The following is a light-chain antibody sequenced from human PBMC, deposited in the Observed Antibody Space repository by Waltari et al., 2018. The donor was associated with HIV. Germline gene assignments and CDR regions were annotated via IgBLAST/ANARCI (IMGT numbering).Light chain of an antibody. V-gene: IGLV1-47*01. CDR3: AAWDDSLSGFYV. J-gene: IGLJ1*01. CDR1: SFNIGSNF. CDR2: RNN. Sequence: QSVLTQPPSASGTPGQRVTIRCSGSSFNIGSNFVYWYQQLPGAAPKLLIDRNNQRPSGVPDRFSGSKSGTSASLAISGLRSEDEADYYCAAWDDSLSGFYVVGTGTKVTVL.